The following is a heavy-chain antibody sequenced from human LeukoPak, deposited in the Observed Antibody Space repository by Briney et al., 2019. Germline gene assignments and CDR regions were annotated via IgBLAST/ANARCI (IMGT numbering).Heavy chain of an antibody. V-gene: IGHV3-23*01. CDR1: GFTFSSYA. CDR2: ISGSGGST. Sequence: GGSLRLSCAASGFTFSSYAMSWVRQAPGKGLEWVSAISGSGGSTYYADSVKGRFTISRDNFKNTLCLQMNSLRAEDTAVYYCATDSSSSLMDDYWGQGTLVTVSS. J-gene: IGHJ4*02. D-gene: IGHD6-6*01. CDR3: ATDSSSSLMDDY.